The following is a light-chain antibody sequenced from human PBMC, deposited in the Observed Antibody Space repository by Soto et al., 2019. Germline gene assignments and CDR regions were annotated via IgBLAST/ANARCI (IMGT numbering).Light chain of an antibody. CDR2: DVS. J-gene: IGLJ1*01. Sequence: QSVLTQPRSVSGSPGQSVSISCTGTSNDVGVYNYVSWYQQHPGKAPKVMIYDVSKRPSGVPDRFSGSKSGNTASLTISGLQSEDEADYYCCSYAGRYTYVFGTGTKLTVL. CDR1: SNDVGVYNY. CDR3: CSYAGRYTYV. V-gene: IGLV2-11*01.